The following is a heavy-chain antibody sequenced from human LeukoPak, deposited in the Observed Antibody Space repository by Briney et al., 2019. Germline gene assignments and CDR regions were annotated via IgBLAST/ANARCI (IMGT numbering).Heavy chain of an antibody. J-gene: IGHJ5*02. CDR3: ARVVAAAGNNWFDP. V-gene: IGHV4-30-4*07. D-gene: IGHD6-13*01. CDR1: GDSISSGGYS. CDR2: IHDSGST. Sequence: PSETLSLTCTVSGDSISSGGYSWSWIRQTPGKGLEWIAYIHDSGSTYNNPSLKTRLSISIDTSKNQFSLKLNSVTAADTAVYYCARVVAAAGNNWFDPWGQGTLVTVSS.